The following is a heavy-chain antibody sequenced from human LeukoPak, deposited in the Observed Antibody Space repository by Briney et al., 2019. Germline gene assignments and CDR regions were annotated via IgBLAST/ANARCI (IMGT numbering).Heavy chain of an antibody. CDR2: ISSSGSTI. D-gene: IGHD1-20*01. V-gene: IGHV3-48*03. CDR3: ARRVTYNWNYVDY. Sequence: PGGSLRLSCAASGFTFSSYEMNWVRQAPGKGLGWVSYISSSGSTIYYADSVKGRFTISRDNAKNSLYLQMNSLRAEDTAVYYCARRVTYNWNYVDYWGQGTLVTVSS. J-gene: IGHJ4*02. CDR1: GFTFSSYE.